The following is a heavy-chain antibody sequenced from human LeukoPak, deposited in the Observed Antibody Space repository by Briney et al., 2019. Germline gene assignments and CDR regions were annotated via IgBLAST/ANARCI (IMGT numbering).Heavy chain of an antibody. CDR3: ATYRQVLLPFES. CDR2: ISGSGDST. CDR1: GFTLRSYV. V-gene: IGHV3-23*01. D-gene: IGHD2-8*02. Sequence: SGGSLRLSCVASGFTLRSYVMNWVRQTPGKGLEWVSSISGSGDSTFYADSVKGRFSISRDNSKNTLYLQMNSLRAEDTAIYYCATYRQVLLPFESWGQGTLVTVSS. J-gene: IGHJ4*02.